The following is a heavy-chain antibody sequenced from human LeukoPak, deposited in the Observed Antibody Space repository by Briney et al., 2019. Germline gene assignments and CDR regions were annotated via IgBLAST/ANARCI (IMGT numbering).Heavy chain of an antibody. CDR2: IYYSGSTS. CDR3: ARDCSSTTCPKLDY. D-gene: IGHD2-2*01. CDR1: GGSVNSVNYY. J-gene: IGHJ4*02. Sequence: SETLSLTCTVSGGSVNSVNYYWSWVRQHPGKGLEWIGYIYYSGSTSYYNPSLKSRVTISVDTSKNQFSLRLSSVTAADTAVYYCARDCSSTTCPKLDYWGQGTLVTVSS. V-gene: IGHV4-31*03.